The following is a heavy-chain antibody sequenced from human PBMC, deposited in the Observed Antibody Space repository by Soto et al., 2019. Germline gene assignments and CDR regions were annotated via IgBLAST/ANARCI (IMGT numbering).Heavy chain of an antibody. J-gene: IGHJ4*02. D-gene: IGHD2-15*01. CDR3: SSGYYCSGGSCYSGFDY. CDR2: VNSDGSST. CDR1: GFTFSSYW. V-gene: IGHV3-74*01. Sequence: EVQLVESGGGLVQPGGSLRLSCAASGFTFSSYWMHWVRQAPGKGLVWVSRVNSDGSSTSYADSVKGRFTISRDNAKNTLYLTMNGLRAEDTAGYYCSSGYYCSGGSCYSGFDYWGQGTLVTVSS.